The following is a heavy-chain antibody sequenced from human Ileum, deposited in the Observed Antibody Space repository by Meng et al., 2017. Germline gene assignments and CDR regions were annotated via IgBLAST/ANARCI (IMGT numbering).Heavy chain of an antibody. CDR2: ISSSSSYI. J-gene: IGHJ2*01. Sequence: GESLKISCAASGFTFSSHSMYWVRQAPGKGLEWVSSISSSSSYIYYADSVRGRFTISRDNAGKSLSLQMDSLRAEDTAVYYCARAIRVAEGYWSLDLWGRGSLVTVSS. V-gene: IGHV3-21*01. CDR1: GFTFSSHS. CDR3: ARAIRVAEGYWSLDL. D-gene: IGHD3-3*02.